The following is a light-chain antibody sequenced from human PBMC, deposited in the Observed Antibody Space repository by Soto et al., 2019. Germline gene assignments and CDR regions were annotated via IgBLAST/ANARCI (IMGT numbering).Light chain of an antibody. J-gene: IGLJ2*01. CDR3: QTWGSGIVV. Sequence: QPVLTQSSSASASLGASVRLTCALSTGHSTYAIAWHQQEPEKGPRYLMKINSDGSHSKGIGTPDRFSGSSSGAVRYLTISSLHSEDEADYYCQTWGSGIVVFGGGTKLSVL. V-gene: IGLV4-69*01. CDR1: TGHSTYA. CDR2: INSDGSH.